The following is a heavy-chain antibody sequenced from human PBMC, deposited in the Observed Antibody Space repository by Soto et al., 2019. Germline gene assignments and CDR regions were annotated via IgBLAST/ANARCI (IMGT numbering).Heavy chain of an antibody. CDR2: LIPIFGTA. CDR1: GGTFSSYA. J-gene: IGHJ6*02. Sequence: GASVKVSCKASGGTFSSYAISWVRQAPGQGLEWMGGLIPIFGTANYAQKFQGRVTITADKYTSTAYMELSSLRSEDTAVYDCAADILSGYGYYYYVMDFWGQGTTVTSP. D-gene: IGHD3-9*01. V-gene: IGHV1-69*06. CDR3: AADILSGYGYYYYVMDF.